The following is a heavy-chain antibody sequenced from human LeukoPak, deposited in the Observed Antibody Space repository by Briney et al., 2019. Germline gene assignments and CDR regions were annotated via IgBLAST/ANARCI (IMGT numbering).Heavy chain of an antibody. V-gene: IGHV3-53*01. CDR1: GFTVSSNY. Sequence: GGSLRLSCAASGFTVSSNYMSWVRQAPGKGLEWVSVIYSGGSTYYADSVKGRFTISRDNSKNTLYLQMNSLRAENTAVYYCARDGEGDYYYYGMDVWGQGTTVTVSS. CDR3: ARDGEGDYYYYGMDV. CDR2: IYSGGST. J-gene: IGHJ6*02. D-gene: IGHD3-10*01.